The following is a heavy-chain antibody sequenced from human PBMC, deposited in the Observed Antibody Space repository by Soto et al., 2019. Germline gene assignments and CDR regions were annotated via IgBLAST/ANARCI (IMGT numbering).Heavy chain of an antibody. D-gene: IGHD3-3*01. CDR2: IYYSGST. CDR3: ARLYDEKGWFDP. J-gene: IGHJ5*02. CDR1: GGSISSSSYY. Sequence: PSETLFLTCTVSGGSISSSSYYWGWIRQPPGKGLEWIGSIYYSGSTYYNPSLKSRVTISVDTSKNQYSLKLSSVTAADTAVYYGARLYDEKGWFDPGGEGTLVTFSS. V-gene: IGHV4-39*01.